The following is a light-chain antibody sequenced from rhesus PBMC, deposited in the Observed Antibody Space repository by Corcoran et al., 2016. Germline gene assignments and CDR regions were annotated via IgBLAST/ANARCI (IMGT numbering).Light chain of an antibody. Sequence: DIQMTQSPSSLSASVGDTVTITCRASQGISSYLAWYQQKPGKALKLLIYKASTLQSGVPSRFRGSGSWTDVTLTISSLQPEYFATYYCQQHNSYPFTFGSGTKLDIK. CDR1: QGISSY. CDR2: KAS. CDR3: QQHNSYPFT. V-gene: IGKV1-25*01. J-gene: IGKJ3*01.